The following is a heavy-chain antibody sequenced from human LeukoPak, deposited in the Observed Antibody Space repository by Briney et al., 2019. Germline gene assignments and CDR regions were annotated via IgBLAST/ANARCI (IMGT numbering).Heavy chain of an antibody. D-gene: IGHD6-13*01. J-gene: IGHJ6*02. CDR2: ISAYNGNT. CDR3: ARGGGQQLNYYYYGMDV. CDR1: GYTFTSYG. V-gene: IGHV1-18*01. Sequence: ASVKVSCKASGYTFTSYGISWVRQAPGQGLEWMGWISAYNGNTNYAQKLQGRVTMTTDTSTSTAYMELRSLRSDDTAVYYSARGGGQQLNYYYYGMDVWGQGTTVTVSS.